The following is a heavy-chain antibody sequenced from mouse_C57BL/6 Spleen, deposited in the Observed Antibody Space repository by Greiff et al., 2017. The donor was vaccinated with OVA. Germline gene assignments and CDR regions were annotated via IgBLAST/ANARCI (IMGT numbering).Heavy chain of an antibody. J-gene: IGHJ3*01. CDR3: ARDEGYYYGSSYLFAY. Sequence: VHVKQSGPELVKPGASVKISCKASGYSITGYFMNWVKQSHGKSLEWIGRINPYNGDTFYNQKFKGKATLTVDKSSSTAHMELLSLTSEDSAVYYCARDEGYYYGSSYLFAYWGQGTLVTVSA. D-gene: IGHD1-1*01. CDR1: GYSITGYF. CDR2: INPYNGDT. V-gene: IGHV1-37*01.